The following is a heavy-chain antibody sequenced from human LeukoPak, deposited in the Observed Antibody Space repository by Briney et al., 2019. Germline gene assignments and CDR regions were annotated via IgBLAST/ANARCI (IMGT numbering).Heavy chain of an antibody. V-gene: IGHV1-2*02. J-gene: IGHJ6*03. CDR1: GYTFTGYY. D-gene: IGHD3-10*01. CDR2: INPNSGGT. Sequence: ASVKVSCKASGYTFTGYYMHWVRQAPGQGLEWMGWINPNSGGTNYAQKFQGRVTMTRDTSISTAYMELSRLRSDDTAVYYCARGGHYGSGSYSYCYYMDVWGKGTTVTISS. CDR3: ARGGHYGSGSYSYCYYMDV.